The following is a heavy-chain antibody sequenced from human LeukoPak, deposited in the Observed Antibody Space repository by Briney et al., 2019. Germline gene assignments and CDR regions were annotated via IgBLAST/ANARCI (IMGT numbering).Heavy chain of an antibody. CDR2: INHSGST. CDR1: GGSFSGYY. V-gene: IGHV4-34*01. CDR3: ARGYYYGSGN. Sequence: SETLSLTCAVYGGSFSGYYWSWIRQPPGKGLEWIGEINHSGSTNYNPSLKSRVTIPVDTSKNQFSLKLSSVTAADTAVYYCARGYYYGSGNWGQGTLVTVSS. J-gene: IGHJ4*02. D-gene: IGHD3-10*01.